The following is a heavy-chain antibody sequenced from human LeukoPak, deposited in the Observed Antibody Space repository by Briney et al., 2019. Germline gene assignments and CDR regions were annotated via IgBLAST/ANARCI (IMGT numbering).Heavy chain of an antibody. CDR1: GGSFSGYY. J-gene: IGHJ4*02. D-gene: IGHD2-15*01. CDR3: ARGRCSGGSCYSGRDY. V-gene: IGHV4-34*01. CDR2: INHSGST. Sequence: PSETLSLTCAVYGGSFSGYYWSWIRQPPGKGLEWIGEINHSGSTNYNPSLKSRVTISVDTSKNQFSLKLSSVTAADTAVYYCARGRCSGGSCYSGRDYWGQGTLVTVPS.